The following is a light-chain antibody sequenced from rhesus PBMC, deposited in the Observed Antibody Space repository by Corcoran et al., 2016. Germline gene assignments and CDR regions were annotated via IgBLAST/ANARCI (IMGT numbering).Light chain of an antibody. J-gene: IGKJ4*01. CDR3: QQYSDSPLT. Sequence: DIQMTQSPSSLSASVGDRVTITCRASQVINNFLTWYQQKPWKAPKPLIYYASHLETGVPSRFSGSGAGTDYTLTINSLQPEDFATYYCQQYSDSPLTFGGGTKVDIK. CDR1: QVINNF. CDR2: YAS. V-gene: IGKV1-66*01.